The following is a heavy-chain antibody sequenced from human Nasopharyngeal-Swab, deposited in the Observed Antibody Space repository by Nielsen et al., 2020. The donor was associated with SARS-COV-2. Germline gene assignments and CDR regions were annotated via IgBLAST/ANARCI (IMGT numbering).Heavy chain of an antibody. CDR1: GFSFSSYS. V-gene: IGHV3-30-3*01. CDR2: MSNDGTNE. CDR3: ARDRESIFWSGYSFDY. D-gene: IGHD3/OR15-3a*01. Sequence: GESLKISCVASGFSFSSYSMHWVRQAPGKGLEWVAVMSNDGTNEYYVDSVKGRFSISRDNSKDTVYLQMASLKPEETAVYYCARDRESIFWSGYSFDYWGQGILVTVSS. J-gene: IGHJ4*02.